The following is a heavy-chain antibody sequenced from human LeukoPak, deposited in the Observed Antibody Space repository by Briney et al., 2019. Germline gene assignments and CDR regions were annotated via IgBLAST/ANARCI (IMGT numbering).Heavy chain of an antibody. V-gene: IGHV4-61*02. D-gene: IGHD1-26*01. CDR3: ARDPSRGTYFSWFDP. CDR2: IYPSGST. Sequence: SQTLSLTCTVSGGSISSGVYYWSWIRQHPGKGLEWIGRIYPSGSTNYNPSLKSRVTMSVDTSKNQFSLKLSSVTAADTAVYYCARDPSRGTYFSWFDPWGQGTLVTVSS. J-gene: IGHJ5*02. CDR1: GGSISSGVYY.